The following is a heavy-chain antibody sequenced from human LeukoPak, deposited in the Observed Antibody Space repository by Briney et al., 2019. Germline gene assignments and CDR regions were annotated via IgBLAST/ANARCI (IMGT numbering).Heavy chain of an antibody. D-gene: IGHD2-2*01. CDR1: GYSFTSYW. CDR2: IYPGDSDT. Sequence: GESLKISCKGSGYSFTSYWIGWVRQMPGKGLEWMGIIYPGDSDTTYSPSFQGQVTISADKSISTAYLQWSSLKASDTAMYYCARRDGYCSSTSCYADYYYGMVVWGQGTTVTVSS. V-gene: IGHV5-51*01. CDR3: ARRDGYCSSTSCYADYYYGMVV. J-gene: IGHJ6*02.